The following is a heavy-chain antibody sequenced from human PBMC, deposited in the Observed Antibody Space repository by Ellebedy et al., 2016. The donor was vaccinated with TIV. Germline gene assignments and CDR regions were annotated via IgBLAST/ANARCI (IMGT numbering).Heavy chain of an antibody. J-gene: IGHJ4*02. D-gene: IGHD1-26*01. CDR1: GFTFSSYG. V-gene: IGHV3-33*01. Sequence: GGSLRLSXAASGFTFSSYGMHWVRQAPGKGLEWVAVIWYDGSNKYYADSVKGRFTISRDNSKNTLYLQMNSLRAEDTAVYYCARATNRNSGSYADYWGQGTLVTVSS. CDR2: IWYDGSNK. CDR3: ARATNRNSGSYADY.